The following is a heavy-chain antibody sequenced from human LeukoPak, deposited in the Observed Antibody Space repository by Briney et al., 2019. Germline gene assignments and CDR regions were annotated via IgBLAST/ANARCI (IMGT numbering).Heavy chain of an antibody. J-gene: IGHJ5*02. CDR3: ARGRSGSYRWFDP. CDR1: GYTFTSYY. V-gene: IGHV1-46*01. D-gene: IGHD3-10*01. Sequence: ASLKVSCKASGYTFTSYYIHWVRQSPRQRLEWMGIINPSGGSTSYAQKFQGRGTMTRDTSTSTVYMELSSLRSEDTAVYYCARGRSGSYRWFDPWGQGTLVTVSS. CDR2: INPSGGST.